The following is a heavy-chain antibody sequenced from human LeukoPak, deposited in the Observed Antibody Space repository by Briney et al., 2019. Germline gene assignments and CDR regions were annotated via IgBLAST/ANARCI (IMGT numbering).Heavy chain of an antibody. CDR2: INPSGGST. V-gene: IGHV1-46*01. J-gene: IGHJ5*02. CDR3: ARSYSSSWSSLHNWFDP. D-gene: IGHD6-13*01. CDR1: GYTFTSYY. Sequence: ASVKVSCKASGYTFTSYYMHWVRQAPGQGLEWMGIINPSGGSTSYAQKFQGRVTMTRDMSTSTVYMELSSLRSEDTAVYYCARSYSSSWSSLHNWFDPWGQGTLVTVSS.